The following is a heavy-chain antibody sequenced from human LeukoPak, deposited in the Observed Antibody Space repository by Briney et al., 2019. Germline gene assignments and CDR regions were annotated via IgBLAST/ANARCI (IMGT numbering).Heavy chain of an antibody. J-gene: IGHJ5*02. D-gene: IGHD4-23*01. Sequence: ASVKVSCKASGYTFTSYYMHWVRQAPGQGLEWLGIINPSGGSTSYAQKFQGRVTMTRDMSTSTDYMELSSLRSEDTAVYYCARDNSVEDTAWWFDPWGQGTLVTVSS. CDR3: ARDNSVEDTAWWFDP. CDR1: GYTFTSYY. V-gene: IGHV1-46*01. CDR2: INPSGGST.